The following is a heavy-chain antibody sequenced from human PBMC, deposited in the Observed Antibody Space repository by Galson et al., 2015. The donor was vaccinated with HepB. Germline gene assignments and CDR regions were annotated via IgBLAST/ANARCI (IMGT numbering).Heavy chain of an antibody. J-gene: IGHJ5*02. D-gene: IGHD3-22*01. V-gene: IGHV1-24*01. Sequence: SVKVSCKVSGYTLTELSMHWVRQAPGKGLEWMGGFDPEDGETIYAQKFQGRVTMTEDTSTDTAYMELSSLRSEDTAVYYCATRSYYYDSSGYYYVLAWFDPWGQGTLVTVSS. CDR3: ATRSYYYDSSGYYYVLAWFDP. CDR2: FDPEDGET. CDR1: GYTLTELS.